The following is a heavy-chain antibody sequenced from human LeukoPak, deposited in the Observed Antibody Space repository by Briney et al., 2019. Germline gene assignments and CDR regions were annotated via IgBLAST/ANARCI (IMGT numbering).Heavy chain of an antibody. J-gene: IGHJ4*02. CDR1: GYTFTGYY. CDR2: INPNSGGT. V-gene: IGHV1-2*02. D-gene: IGHD6-19*01. Sequence: ASVKVSCKASGYTFTGYYMHWVRQAPGQGLEWMGWINPNSGGTNYAQKFQGRVTMTRDTSISTAYMELGRLRSDDTAVYYCARAPYSSGWYINYWGQGTLVTVSS. CDR3: ARAPYSSGWYINY.